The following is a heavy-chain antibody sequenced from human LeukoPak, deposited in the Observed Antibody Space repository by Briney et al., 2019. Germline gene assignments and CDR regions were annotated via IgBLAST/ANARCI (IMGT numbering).Heavy chain of an antibody. CDR1: GGSISSGGYS. D-gene: IGHD3-22*01. CDR2: IYHSGST. Sequence: PSETLSLTCAVSGGSISSGGYSWSWIRQPPGKGLEWIGYIYHSGSTYYNPSLKSRVSISMDTSKNQFSLRLSSVTAADTAVYYCAHAEEGHYYDSVGAFDIWGQRTMVTVSS. V-gene: IGHV4-30-2*05. J-gene: IGHJ3*02. CDR3: AHAEEGHYYDSVGAFDI.